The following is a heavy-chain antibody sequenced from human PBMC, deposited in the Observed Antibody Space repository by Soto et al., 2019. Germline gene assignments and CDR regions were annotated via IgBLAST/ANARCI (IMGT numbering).Heavy chain of an antibody. Sequence: EVQLLESGGGLVQPGGSLRLSCAASGFTFSSYAMRWVRQAPGKGLEWVSAISGSGGSTYYADSVKGRFTISRDNSKHTLYLQMNSRRAEDTAVYYCAKVPDILTKGGWFDPWGQGTLVTVSS. CDR2: ISGSGGST. CDR1: GFTFSSYA. V-gene: IGHV3-23*01. D-gene: IGHD3-9*01. CDR3: AKVPDILTKGGWFDP. J-gene: IGHJ5*02.